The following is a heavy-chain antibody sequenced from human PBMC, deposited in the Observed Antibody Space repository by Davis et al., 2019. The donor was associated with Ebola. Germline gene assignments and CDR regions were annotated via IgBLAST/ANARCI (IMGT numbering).Heavy chain of an antibody. J-gene: IGHJ6*04. Sequence: GESLKIFCTASGFTFASHAMGWVRQAPGKGLEWVSSITGSGGSTYYADSVKGRFTISRDNSKNTLYLQMNSLRAEDTAVFYCAKRATVKVAGANYYNAMDVWGKGTTVTVSS. CDR3: AKRATVKVAGANYYNAMDV. CDR2: ITGSGGST. CDR1: GFTFASHA. D-gene: IGHD6-19*01. V-gene: IGHV3-23*01.